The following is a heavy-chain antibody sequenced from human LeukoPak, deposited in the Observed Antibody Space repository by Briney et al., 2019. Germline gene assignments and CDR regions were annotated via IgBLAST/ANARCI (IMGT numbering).Heavy chain of an antibody. CDR2: NNGDGSTT. CDR3: ARDPRNIGLAP. J-gene: IGHJ5*02. CDR1: GFSLSGYW. V-gene: IGHV3-74*01. Sequence: PGGSLRLSCVASGFSLSGYWMYWVRHAPGKGLMYISRNNGDGSTTNYADVVKGRLTMSRDNVKNTLYLQMNSLRVEDTAVYYCARDPRNIGLAPWGQGALVTVSS. D-gene: IGHD5-12*01.